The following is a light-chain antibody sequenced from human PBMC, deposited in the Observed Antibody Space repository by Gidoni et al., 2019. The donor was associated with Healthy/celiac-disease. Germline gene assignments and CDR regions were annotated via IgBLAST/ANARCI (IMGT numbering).Light chain of an antibody. CDR3: QQCYSTPWT. CDR1: QSVLYRSNNKNY. CDR2: WAS. V-gene: IGKV4-1*01. J-gene: IGKJ1*01. Sequence: DIVMPQSRDSLAVSLGERATINGKSSQSVLYRSNNKNYLAWYQQKPGQPPKLRIYWASTRESGVPDRFRCRGSGRDFTLTISSLQSEDVAVDYCQQCYSTPWTFGQGTKVEIK.